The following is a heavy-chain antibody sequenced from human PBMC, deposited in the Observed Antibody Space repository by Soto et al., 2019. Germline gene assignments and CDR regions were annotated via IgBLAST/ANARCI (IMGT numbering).Heavy chain of an antibody. CDR2: ISGGAAST. D-gene: IGHD3-22*01. J-gene: IGHJ4*02. CDR3: AKVGNPYYYDTSGYLPFDY. V-gene: IGHV3-23*01. Sequence: GGSLRLSCAASGFTFSSYAMSWVRQAPGEGLEWVSTISGGAASTYYADSVKGRFTISRDNSKNTLYLQMNSLRAEDTAVYYCAKVGNPYYYDTSGYLPFDYWGQGTLVTVSS. CDR1: GFTFSSYA.